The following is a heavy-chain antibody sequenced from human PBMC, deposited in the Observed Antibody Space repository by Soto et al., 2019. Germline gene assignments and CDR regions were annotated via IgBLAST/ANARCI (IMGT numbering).Heavy chain of an antibody. CDR3: ARRFMSAGWLDP. CDR1: GSTFTSYA. V-gene: IGHV1-3*01. D-gene: IGHD3-10*01. Sequence: QVQLVQSGAEVMRPGASVKVSCKASGSTFTSYAVHGARQAPGQGLGWMGWINAANGNTEYFERFRGRVTITRDISASTVHMERTGLTSEDTAVYYWARRFMSAGWLDPWGQGTLVTVSS. J-gene: IGHJ5*02. CDR2: INAANGNT.